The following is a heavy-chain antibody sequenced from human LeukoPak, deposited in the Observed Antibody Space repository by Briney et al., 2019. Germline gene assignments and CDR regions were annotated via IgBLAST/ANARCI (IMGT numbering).Heavy chain of an antibody. CDR1: GFTFSSYA. D-gene: IGHD5-24*01. CDR3: ARGSDGYRYFDY. CDR2: ISSNGGST. J-gene: IGHJ4*02. Sequence: GGSLRLSCAASGFTFSSYAVHWVRQAPGKGLEYVSAISSNGGSTYYANSVKGRFTISRDNSKNTLYLQMGSLRAEDMAVYYCARGSDGYRYFDYWGQGTLATVSS. V-gene: IGHV3-64*01.